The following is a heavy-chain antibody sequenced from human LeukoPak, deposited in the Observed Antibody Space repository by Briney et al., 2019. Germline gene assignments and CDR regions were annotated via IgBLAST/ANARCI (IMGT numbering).Heavy chain of an antibody. CDR1: GGSISGSSYY. J-gene: IGHJ6*02. D-gene: IGHD3-3*01. CDR2: IYHSGST. Sequence: SETLSLTCTVSGGSISGSSYYWGWIRQPPGKGLEWIGYIYHSGSTYYNPSLKSRVTISVDRSKNQFSLKLSSVTAADTAVYYCARGAHDFWSGPDYHYGMDVWGQGTTVTVSS. V-gene: IGHV4-30-2*01. CDR3: ARGAHDFWSGPDYHYGMDV.